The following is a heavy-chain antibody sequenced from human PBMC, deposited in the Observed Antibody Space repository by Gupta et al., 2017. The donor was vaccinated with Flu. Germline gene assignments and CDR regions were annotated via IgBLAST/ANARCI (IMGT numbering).Heavy chain of an antibody. CDR2: IYHSGST. CDR1: GYSISSGYY. D-gene: IGHD3-9*01. J-gene: IGHJ4*02. CDR3: ARSSRGTIFWY. V-gene: IGHV4-38-2*01. Sequence: QVQLQESGPGLVKPSETLSLTCAVSGYSISSGYYWGWIRQPPGKGLEWIGSIYHSGSTYYNPSLKSRVTISVDTSKNQFSLKLSSVTAADTAVYYCARSSRGTIFWYWGQGTLVTVSS.